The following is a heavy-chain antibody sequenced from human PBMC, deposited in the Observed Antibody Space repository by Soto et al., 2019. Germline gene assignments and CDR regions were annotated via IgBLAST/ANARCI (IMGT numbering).Heavy chain of an antibody. CDR1: GYTFTSYG. CDR2: ISGYIGNT. J-gene: IGHJ3*02. CDR3: ARVFENYYDSSGPDAFDI. V-gene: IGHV1-18*04. D-gene: IGHD3-22*01. Sequence: VKVSCKASGYTFTSYGISWVRQAPGQGLEWMGWISGYIGNTKYAQNLQGRVTMTTDTPTTTAYMELRSLRFDDTAVYYCARVFENYYDSSGPDAFDIWGQGTMVTVSS.